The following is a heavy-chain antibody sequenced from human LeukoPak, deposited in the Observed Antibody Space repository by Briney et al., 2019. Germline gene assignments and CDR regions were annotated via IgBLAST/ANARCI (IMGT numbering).Heavy chain of an antibody. CDR3: AKDGQIVVVPAAMLYYYYYMDV. CDR1: GFTFDDYG. J-gene: IGHJ6*03. CDR2: INWNGGST. V-gene: IGHV3-20*04. Sequence: GGSLRLSCAASGFTFDDYGMSWVRQAPGKGLEWVSGINWNGGSTGYADSVKGRFTISRDNSKNTLYLQMNSLRAEDTAVYYCAKDGQIVVVPAAMLYYYYYMDVWGKGTTVTVSS. D-gene: IGHD2-2*01.